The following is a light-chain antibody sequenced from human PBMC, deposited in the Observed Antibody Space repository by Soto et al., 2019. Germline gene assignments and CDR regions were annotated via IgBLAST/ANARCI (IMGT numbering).Light chain of an antibody. J-gene: IGKJ1*01. CDR3: QQYGSLPKT. Sequence: ETVLTQSPGILSLSPGERATLSCRASQSVRSDYLAWFQQKPGQAPRLLIYGASTRAAGIPDRFDGSGSGTEFTLTITRLEPEDFAVYYCQQYGSLPKTFGQGTKVDIK. CDR2: GAS. V-gene: IGKV3-20*01. CDR1: QSVRSDY.